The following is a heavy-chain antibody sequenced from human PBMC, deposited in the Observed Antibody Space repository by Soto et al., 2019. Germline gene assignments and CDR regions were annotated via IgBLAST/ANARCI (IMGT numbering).Heavy chain of an antibody. J-gene: IGHJ6*02. CDR1: GGTFSSYA. Sequence: QVQLVQSGAEVKKPGSSVKVSCKASGGTFSSYAISWVRQAPGQGLEWMGGIIPIFGTANYAQKFQGRVTITADKSTSTAYMELSSLRSEETAVYYCARVRAAYCGGDCYPDYYYGMDVWGQGTTVTVSS. CDR2: IIPIFGTA. V-gene: IGHV1-69*06. CDR3: ARVRAAYCGGDCYPDYYYGMDV. D-gene: IGHD2-21*02.